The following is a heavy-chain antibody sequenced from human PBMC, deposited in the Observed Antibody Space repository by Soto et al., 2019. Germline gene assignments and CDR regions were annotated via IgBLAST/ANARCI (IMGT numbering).Heavy chain of an antibody. CDR3: AKDHFGSGSYRFDY. Sequence: QSGGSLRLSCAASGFTFSNYAMNWVRQAPGKGLEWVSGISDGGGYTYFADSVKGRFTISRDNSKNTLYLQMTSLRAEDTAVYHCAKDHFGSGSYRFDYWGQGTLVTVSS. V-gene: IGHV3-23*01. CDR1: GFTFSNYA. D-gene: IGHD3-10*01. J-gene: IGHJ4*02. CDR2: ISDGGGYT.